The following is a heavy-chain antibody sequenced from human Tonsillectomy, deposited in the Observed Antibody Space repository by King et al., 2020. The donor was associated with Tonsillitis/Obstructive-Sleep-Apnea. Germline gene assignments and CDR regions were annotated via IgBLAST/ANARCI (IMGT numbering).Heavy chain of an antibody. J-gene: IGHJ4*02. CDR1: GGSISSGGYY. Sequence: QLQESGPGLVKPSQTLSLTCTVSGGSISSGGYYWSWIRQHPGKGLEWIGYIYYSGSTYYNPSLKSRVTISVDTSKNQFSLKLSSVTAADTAVYYCAGGIDSSGYYPRTIDYWGQGTLVTVSS. V-gene: IGHV4-31*03. D-gene: IGHD3-22*01. CDR2: IYYSGST. CDR3: AGGIDSSGYYPRTIDY.